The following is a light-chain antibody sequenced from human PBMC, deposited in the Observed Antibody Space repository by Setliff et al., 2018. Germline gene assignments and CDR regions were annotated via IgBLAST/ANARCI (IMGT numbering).Light chain of an antibody. J-gene: IGLJ1*01. CDR1: SSDVGGYNY. CDR3: SSYAGSLYV. Sequence: QSALAQPASVSGSPGQSITISCTGTSSDVGGYNYVSWYQQHPGKAPKLMIYDVSKRPSGVPDRFSGSKSGNTASLTVSGLQAEDEADYYCSSYAGSLYVFGTGTKVTV. CDR2: DVS. V-gene: IGLV2-8*01.